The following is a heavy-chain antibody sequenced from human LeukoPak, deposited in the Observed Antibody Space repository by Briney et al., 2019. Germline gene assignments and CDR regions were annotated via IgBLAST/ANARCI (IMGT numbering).Heavy chain of an antibody. V-gene: IGHV1-18*01. CDR3: ARDIVVVVAAATMNWFDP. D-gene: IGHD2-15*01. CDR2: INPYNGNR. CDR1: GYTFTTYG. J-gene: IGHJ5*02. Sequence: ASVKVSCKASGYTFTTYGITWVRQAPGQGLEWLGWINPYNGNRKYAQKFQGRVTLTTDTSTSTAYMELRSLRSDDTAVYYCARDIVVVVAAATMNWFDPWGQGTLVTVSS.